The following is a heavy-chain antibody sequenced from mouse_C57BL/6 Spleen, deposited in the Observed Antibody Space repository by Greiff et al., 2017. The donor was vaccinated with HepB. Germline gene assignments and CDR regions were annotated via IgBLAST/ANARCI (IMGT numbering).Heavy chain of an antibody. J-gene: IGHJ3*01. D-gene: IGHD2-10*01. Sequence: DVHLVESGGGLVKPGGSLKLSCAASGFTFSDYGMHWVRQAPEKGLEWVAYISSGSSTIYYADTVKGRFTISRDNAKNTLFLHMTSLRSEDTAMYYCARNPYYGNYEAWFAYWGQGTLVTVSA. CDR3: ARNPYYGNYEAWFAY. V-gene: IGHV5-17*01. CDR1: GFTFSDYG. CDR2: ISSGSSTI.